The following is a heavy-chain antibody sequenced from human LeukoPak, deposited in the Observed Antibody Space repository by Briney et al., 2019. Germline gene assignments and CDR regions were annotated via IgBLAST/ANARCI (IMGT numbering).Heavy chain of an antibody. CDR2: IYPGDSDT. CDR3: ARLAMESGDGYDYRWFDP. D-gene: IGHD5-24*01. J-gene: IGHJ5*02. CDR1: GYSFTSYW. V-gene: IGHV5-51*01. Sequence: GESLKISCKGSGYSFTSYWIGWVRQMPGQGLEWMGIIYPGDSDTRYSPSLQGQVTISADKSISTAYLQWSSLKASDTAMYYCARLAMESGDGYDYRWFDPWGQGTLVTVSS.